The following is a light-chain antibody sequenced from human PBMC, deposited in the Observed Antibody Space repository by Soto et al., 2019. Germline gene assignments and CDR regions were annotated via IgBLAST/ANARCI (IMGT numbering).Light chain of an antibody. CDR2: DTS. CDR3: QQGANWPLT. Sequence: IVLTQSPATLSLSPGERATLSCRASQSLSSYLDWYQQKPGQAPRLLIYDTSNRATGIPARFSGSGSGTDFTLTISSLEPEDFAVYYCQQGANWPLTFGGGPKGEIK. CDR1: QSLSSY. J-gene: IGKJ4*01. V-gene: IGKV3-11*01.